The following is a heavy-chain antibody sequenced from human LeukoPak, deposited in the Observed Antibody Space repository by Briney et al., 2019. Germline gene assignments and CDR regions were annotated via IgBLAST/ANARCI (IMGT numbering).Heavy chain of an antibody. V-gene: IGHV3-74*01. D-gene: IGHD5-12*01. J-gene: IGHJ4*02. Sequence: PGGSLRLSCAASGFTFSSYWMHWVRQAPGKGLVWVSGINSDGSTTGYAGSVKGRFTISRDNAKNTLYLQMNSLRAEDTAVYYCARGGYSAHMGWGQGTLVTVSS. CDR3: ARGGYSAHMG. CDR2: INSDGSTT. CDR1: GFTFSSYW.